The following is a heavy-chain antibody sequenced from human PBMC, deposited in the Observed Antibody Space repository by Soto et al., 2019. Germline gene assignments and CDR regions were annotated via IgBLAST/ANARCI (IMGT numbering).Heavy chain of an antibody. D-gene: IGHD4-17*01. CDR3: ANPQGWPVTPFDH. CDR1: GFTFSSFG. J-gene: IGHJ4*02. CDR2: ISGFGDDT. V-gene: IGHV3-23*01. Sequence: EVQLLESGGGLVQPGGSLRLSYAASGFTFSSFGMSWVRQTPGKGLEWVSAISGFGDDTYYADSVKGRFTISRDNSKNMLYLQMNSLRADDTAVYYCANPQGWPVTPFDHWGQGTLVTVSS.